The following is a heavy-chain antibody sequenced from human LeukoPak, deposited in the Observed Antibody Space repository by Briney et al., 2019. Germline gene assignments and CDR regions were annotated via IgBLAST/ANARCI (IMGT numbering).Heavy chain of an antibody. Sequence: SETLSLTCAVFGGSISSGGYSWSWIRQPPGKGLEWIGYIYHSGSTYYNPSLKSRVTISVDRSKNQFSLKLSSVTAADTAVYYCARGYRAFDIWGQGTMVTVSS. J-gene: IGHJ3*02. V-gene: IGHV4-30-2*01. D-gene: IGHD1-1*01. CDR1: GGSISSGGYS. CDR3: ARGYRAFDI. CDR2: IYHSGST.